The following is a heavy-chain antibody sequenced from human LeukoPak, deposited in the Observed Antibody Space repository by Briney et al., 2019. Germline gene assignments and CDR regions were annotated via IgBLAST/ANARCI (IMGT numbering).Heavy chain of an antibody. Sequence: GGSLRLSCAASGFTFSSYAMNWVRQTPGQGLEWVSAISGSTGTTYYADSVRGRFTISRDNSKNTLYLQMDSLRAEDTAKYYCAKGLINDWSALEDWGQGTLVTVSS. J-gene: IGHJ4*02. CDR2: ISGSTGTT. V-gene: IGHV3-23*01. CDR1: GFTFSSYA. D-gene: IGHD3-9*01. CDR3: AKGLINDWSALED.